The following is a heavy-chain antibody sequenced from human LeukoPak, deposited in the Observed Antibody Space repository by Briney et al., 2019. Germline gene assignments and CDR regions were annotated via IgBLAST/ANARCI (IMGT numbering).Heavy chain of an antibody. J-gene: IGHJ4*02. Sequence: GESLKISCNGSGYXFTRYWICWVRLMPGKGLEWMGIIYPGDSDTRYSPSFQGQVTISADKSISTAYLQWSSLKASDTAMYYCARGYYYDSSGYFFDYWGQGTLVTVSS. CDR3: ARGYYYDSSGYFFDY. D-gene: IGHD3-22*01. CDR2: IYPGDSDT. CDR1: GYXFTRYW. V-gene: IGHV5-51*01.